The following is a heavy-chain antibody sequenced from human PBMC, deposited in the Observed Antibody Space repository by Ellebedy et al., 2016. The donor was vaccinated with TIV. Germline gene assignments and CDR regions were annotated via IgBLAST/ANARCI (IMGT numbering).Heavy chain of an antibody. CDR1: GGSISTYY. D-gene: IGHD5-18*01. CDR2: IYYTGST. Sequence: MPSETLSLTCTVSGGSISTYYWSWIRQPPGKGLEWIGYIYYTGSTDYNPSLKNRVTITVDTSKNQFSLKLSSVTAADTAVYYCARHARRYSFVAGLDYWGQGALVTVSS. J-gene: IGHJ4*02. V-gene: IGHV4-59*08. CDR3: ARHARRYSFVAGLDY.